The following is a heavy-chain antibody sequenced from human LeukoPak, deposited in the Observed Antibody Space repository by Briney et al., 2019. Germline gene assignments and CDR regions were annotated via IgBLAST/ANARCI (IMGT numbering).Heavy chain of an antibody. Sequence: GGSLRLSCAASGFTVSSNYMSWVRQAPGKGLEWVAVISYDGSNKYYADSVKGRFTISRDNSKNTLYLQMNSLRAEDTAVYYCARASSSDTWYFDYWGQGTLVTVSS. CDR3: ARASSSDTWYFDY. CDR2: ISYDGSNK. CDR1: GFTVSSNY. D-gene: IGHD6-25*01. J-gene: IGHJ4*02. V-gene: IGHV3-30-3*01.